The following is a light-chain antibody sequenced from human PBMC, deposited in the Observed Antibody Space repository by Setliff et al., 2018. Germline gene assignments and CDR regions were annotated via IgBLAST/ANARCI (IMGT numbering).Light chain of an antibody. CDR1: TSDINYYHF. CDR3: ASYTRTDLYV. Sequence: QSVLTQPASVSGSPGQSITISCTGSTSDINYYHFVSWYQQHPDTAPKLLIYEVNIRPSGVSSRFSGSQSGNTASLTISGLQAEDEADYYCASYTRTDLYVFGTGTK. CDR2: EVN. J-gene: IGLJ1*01. V-gene: IGLV2-14*01.